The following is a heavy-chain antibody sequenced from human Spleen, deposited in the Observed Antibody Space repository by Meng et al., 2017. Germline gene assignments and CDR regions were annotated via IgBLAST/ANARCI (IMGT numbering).Heavy chain of an antibody. D-gene: IGHD3-22*01. Sequence: GESLKISCVASGFNFNTYNMNWVRQAPGKGLEWVAGIWYDGSNKYYADSVKGRFTISRDNAKNSLYLQMNSLRAEDTALYYCAKAAYYYDSSGYYPSDYWGQGTLVTVSS. CDR1: GFNFNTYN. CDR3: AKAAYYYDSSGYYPSDY. J-gene: IGHJ4*02. CDR2: IWYDGSNK. V-gene: IGHV3-33*03.